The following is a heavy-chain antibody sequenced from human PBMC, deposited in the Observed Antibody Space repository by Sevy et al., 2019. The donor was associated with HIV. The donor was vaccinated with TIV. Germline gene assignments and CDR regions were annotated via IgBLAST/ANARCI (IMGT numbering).Heavy chain of an antibody. J-gene: IGHJ4*02. CDR2: ISAYNGNT. CDR3: ARDLGGYYDSSGYYPIDY. CDR1: GYTFTSYG. V-gene: IGHV1-18*01. Sequence: ASVKVSCKASGYTFTSYGISWVRQAPGQGLEWMGWISAYNGNTNYAQKLQGRVTMTTDTSTSTAYMELRSLRSEDTALYFCARDLGGYYDSSGYYPIDYWGQGTLVTVSS. D-gene: IGHD3-22*01.